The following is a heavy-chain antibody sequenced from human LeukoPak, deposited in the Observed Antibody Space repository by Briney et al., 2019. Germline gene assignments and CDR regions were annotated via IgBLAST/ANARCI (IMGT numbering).Heavy chain of an antibody. V-gene: IGHV3-30*02. D-gene: IGHD2-2*01. CDR3: AKAFGGRDIVVVPAALLDY. J-gene: IGHJ4*02. Sequence: GSLRLSCAASGFTFSSYGMHWVRQAPGKGLGWVAFLRYDGSNKYYADSVKGRFTISRDNSKNTLYLQMNSLRAEDTAVYYCAKAFGGRDIVVVPAALLDYWGQGTLVTVSS. CDR2: LRYDGSNK. CDR1: GFTFSSYG.